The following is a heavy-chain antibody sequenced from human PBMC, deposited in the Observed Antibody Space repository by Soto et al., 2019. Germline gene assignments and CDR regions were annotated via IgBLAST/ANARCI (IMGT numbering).Heavy chain of an antibody. CDR2: ISSSSSYI. CDR1: GFTFSSYS. CDR3: ARERRIDY. J-gene: IGHJ4*02. V-gene: IGHV3-21*01. Sequence: EVQLVESGGGLVKPGGSLRLSCAASGFTFSSYSMNWVRQAPGKGLEWVSSISSSSSYIYYADSVKGRFTISRDNASNLLYLQMNSRRAEGAAVCYCARERRIDYWGQGALVTVAS.